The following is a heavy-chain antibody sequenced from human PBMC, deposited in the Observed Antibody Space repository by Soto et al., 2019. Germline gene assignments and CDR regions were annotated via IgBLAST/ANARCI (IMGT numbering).Heavy chain of an antibody. D-gene: IGHD6-13*01. V-gene: IGHV3-48*02. CDR3: ARVSSTWEDDY. Sequence: EVQLVDSGGGLVQPGASLRLSCVVSGLTFSDYKVNWVRQAPGKGLEWISYISSDSDTIYYADSVKGRFTISRDNAKNSLFLQMNSLRDEVTAVYYCARVSSTWEDDYWGQGTLVTVSS. CDR1: GLTFSDYK. J-gene: IGHJ4*02. CDR2: ISSDSDTI.